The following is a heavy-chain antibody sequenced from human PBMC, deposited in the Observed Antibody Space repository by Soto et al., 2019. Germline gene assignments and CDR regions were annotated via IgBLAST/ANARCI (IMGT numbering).Heavy chain of an antibody. CDR1: GFTFSNAW. CDR2: IKSKTDGGTT. V-gene: IGHV3-15*01. J-gene: IGHJ4*02. D-gene: IGHD2-15*01. CDR3: TTEDIVVVVAATLFVDY. Sequence: GGSLRLSCAASGFTFSNAWMSWVRQAPGKGLEWVGRIKSKTDGGTTDYAATVKGRFTISRDDSKNTLYLQMNSLKTEDTAVYYCTTEDIVVVVAATLFVDYWGQGTLVTVSS.